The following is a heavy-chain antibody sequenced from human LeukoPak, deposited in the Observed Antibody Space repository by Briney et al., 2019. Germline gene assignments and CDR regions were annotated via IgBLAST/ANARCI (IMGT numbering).Heavy chain of an antibody. Sequence: PSETLSLTCTVYGGSFSGYCWSWIRQTPGKGLEWVGEINHSGTTSYNPSLKSRVTISVDTSNNQFSLKLTSVTAADTAVYYCTRGKLETVFDYLGQGTLVTVSS. D-gene: IGHD6-6*01. CDR2: INHSGTT. CDR3: TRGKLETVFDY. CDR1: GGSFSGYC. V-gene: IGHV4-34*01. J-gene: IGHJ4*02.